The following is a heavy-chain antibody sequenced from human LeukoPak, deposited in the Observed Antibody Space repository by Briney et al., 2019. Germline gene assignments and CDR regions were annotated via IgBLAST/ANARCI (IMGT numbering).Heavy chain of an antibody. Sequence: GGSLRLSCEASGFSFSSYSMTWVRLAPGKGLEWVSYISDRTTMIYYADSVKGRFTISRDNAKNSLFLQMDSLRAEDTAVYYCARDSVPYAFDLWGQGTMVTVSS. CDR2: ISDRTTMI. CDR3: ARDSVPYAFDL. V-gene: IGHV3-48*01. CDR1: GFSFSSYS. D-gene: IGHD5/OR15-5a*01. J-gene: IGHJ3*01.